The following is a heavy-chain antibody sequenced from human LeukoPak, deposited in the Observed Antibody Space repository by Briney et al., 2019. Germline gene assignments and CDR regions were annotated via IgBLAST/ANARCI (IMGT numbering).Heavy chain of an antibody. CDR2: ISGSGGST. CDR3: AKGRYSSSWYYFDY. D-gene: IGHD6-13*01. J-gene: IGHJ4*02. Sequence: GRSLRPSCAASGFTFSSYAMSCVRQAPGKGLEWVSAISGSGGSTYYADSVKGRFTITRDNSKNTLYLQMISLRAEDTGVYYCAKGRYSSSWYYFDYWGQGTLVTVSS. V-gene: IGHV3-23*01. CDR1: GFTFSSYA.